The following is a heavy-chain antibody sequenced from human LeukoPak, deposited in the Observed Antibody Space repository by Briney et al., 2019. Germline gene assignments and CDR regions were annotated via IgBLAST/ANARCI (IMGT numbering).Heavy chain of an antibody. CDR3: ARDQPLSFAFDY. J-gene: IGHJ4*02. Sequence: GGSLRLSCAASGFTVSSNYMGWVRQAPGKGLEWVSVIYSGGSTYYADSVKGRFTISRDNSKNTLYLQMNSLRAEDTAVYYCARDQPLSFAFDYWGQGTLVTVSS. CDR1: GFTVSSNY. V-gene: IGHV3-66*01. CDR2: IYSGGST.